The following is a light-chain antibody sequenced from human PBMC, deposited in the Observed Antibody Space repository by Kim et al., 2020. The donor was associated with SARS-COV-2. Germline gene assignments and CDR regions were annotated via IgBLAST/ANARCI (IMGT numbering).Light chain of an antibody. Sequence: PPGERPTLACRASRSVSSTYLAWYQQKPGQAPRLLIYGASSRATGIPDRFSGSGSGTDFTLTITRLEPEDFAVYYCQQYSSSPATFGQGTKVDIK. CDR2: GAS. J-gene: IGKJ1*01. CDR1: RSVSSTY. CDR3: QQYSSSPAT. V-gene: IGKV3-20*01.